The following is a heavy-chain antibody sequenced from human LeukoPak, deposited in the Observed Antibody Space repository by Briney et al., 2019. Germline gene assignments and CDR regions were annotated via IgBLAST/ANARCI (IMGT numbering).Heavy chain of an antibody. CDR1: GFTFDDYT. D-gene: IGHD6-19*01. J-gene: IGHJ4*02. CDR2: ISGDGGNT. Sequence: PGGSLRLSCAASGFTFDDYTIHWVRQAPGKGLEWVSLISGDGGNTYYVDSVKGRFTISRDNSKNSLYLQMTSLRTEDTAFYYCARGQRYSSGCFDSWGQGTLVTVSS. CDR3: ARGQRYSSGCFDS. V-gene: IGHV3-43*02.